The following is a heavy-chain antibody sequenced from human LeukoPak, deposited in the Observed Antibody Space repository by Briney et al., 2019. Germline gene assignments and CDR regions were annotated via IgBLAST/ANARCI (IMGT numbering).Heavy chain of an antibody. CDR3: AGSTTYYYGMDV. CDR2: IKEDGSEK. Sequence: PGGSLRLSCAVSGFTFRSYWMSWVRQAPGKGLEWVANIKEDGSEKYYVDSVKGRFTISRDSAKNSLYLQMNSLRAEDTAVYYCAGSTTYYYGMDVWGQGTTVTVSS. D-gene: IGHD2-2*01. V-gene: IGHV3-7*03. CDR1: GFTFRSYW. J-gene: IGHJ6*02.